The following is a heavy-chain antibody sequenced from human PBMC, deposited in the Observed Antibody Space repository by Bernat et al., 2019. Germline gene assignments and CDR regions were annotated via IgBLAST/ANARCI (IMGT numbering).Heavy chain of an antibody. CDR2: ISSSSSYI. CDR1: GFTFSSYS. D-gene: IGHD3-16*02. Sequence: EVQLVESGGGLVKPGGSLRLSCAASGFTFSSYSMNWVRQAPGKGLEWVSSISSSSSYIYYADSVKGRFTISRDNAENSLYLQMNSLRAEDTAVYYCASYSYDYVWGSYPDNWFDPWGQGTLVTVSS. CDR3: ASYSYDYVWGSYPDNWFDP. J-gene: IGHJ5*02. V-gene: IGHV3-21*01.